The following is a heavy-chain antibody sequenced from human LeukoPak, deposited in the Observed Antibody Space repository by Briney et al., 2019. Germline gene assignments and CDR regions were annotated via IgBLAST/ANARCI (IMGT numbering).Heavy chain of an antibody. D-gene: IGHD5-24*01. CDR2: ISTTGGYT. V-gene: IGHV3-23*01. CDR1: GFSFSTYD. CDR3: AKKPATIKFPFDI. Sequence: GGSQRLSCLGSGFSFSTYDMGWVRQTPGKGLEWVSAISTTGGYTEDADSVKGRFTISRDNPQNTLFLQMHSLRAEDTAVYYCAKKPATIKFPFDIWGQGTLVTVSP. J-gene: IGHJ4*02.